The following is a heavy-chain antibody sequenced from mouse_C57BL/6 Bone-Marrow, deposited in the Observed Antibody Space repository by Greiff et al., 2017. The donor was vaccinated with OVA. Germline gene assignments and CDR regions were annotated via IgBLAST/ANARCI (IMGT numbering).Heavy chain of an antibody. CDR2: IYPRSGNT. V-gene: IGHV1-81*01. CDR3: ARLKLIYFDY. Sequence: VKLMESGAELARPGVSVKLSCKASGYTFTSYGISWVKQRTGQGLEWIGEIYPRSGNTYYNEKFKGKATLTADKSSSTAYMELRSLTSEDSAVYFCARLKLIYFDYWGQGTTLTVSS. D-gene: IGHD4-1*01. CDR1: GYTFTSYG. J-gene: IGHJ2*01.